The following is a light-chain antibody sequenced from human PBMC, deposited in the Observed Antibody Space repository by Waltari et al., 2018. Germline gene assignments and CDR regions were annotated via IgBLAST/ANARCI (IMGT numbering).Light chain of an antibody. J-gene: IGKJ2*01. V-gene: IGKV4-1*01. CDR2: SAS. CDR3: QQYYTAPYT. Sequence: DIVMTQSPDSLAVSLGEKDTITCKSNQSLLYNSNNKNYLAWYQQKPGQPLKLFFYSASSRESGVPDRFSGSGSGTDFTLTIGSLQAEDVAVYYCQQYYTAPYTFGQGTKLEIK. CDR1: QSLLYNSNNKNY.